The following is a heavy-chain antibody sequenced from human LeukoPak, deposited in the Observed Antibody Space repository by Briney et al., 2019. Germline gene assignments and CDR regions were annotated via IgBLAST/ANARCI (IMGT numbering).Heavy chain of an antibody. Sequence: GASVKVSCKASGYTFTGYYMHWVRQAPGQGLEWMGIINPSGGSTSNAQKFQGRVTMTRDMSTSTVYMELSSPRSEDTAVYYCARDFGNDYVFSYWGQGTLVTVSS. V-gene: IGHV1-46*01. CDR2: INPSGGST. CDR1: GYTFTGYY. CDR3: ARDFGNDYVFSY. D-gene: IGHD3-16*01. J-gene: IGHJ4*02.